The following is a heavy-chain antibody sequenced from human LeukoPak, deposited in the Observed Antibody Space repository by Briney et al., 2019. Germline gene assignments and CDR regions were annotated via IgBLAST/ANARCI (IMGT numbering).Heavy chain of an antibody. CDR3: AGLPYYYDYIDV. CDR2: IYYSGST. D-gene: IGHD5-12*01. CDR1: GGSLSSSSYY. Sequence: SETLSLTCTVSGGSLSSSSYYWGWIRQPPGKGLEWIGSIYYSGSTYYNPSLKSRVTISVDTSKNQLSLKLSSVTAADTAVYYCAGLPYYYDYIDVWGKGTTVSFSS. V-gene: IGHV4-39*01. J-gene: IGHJ6*03.